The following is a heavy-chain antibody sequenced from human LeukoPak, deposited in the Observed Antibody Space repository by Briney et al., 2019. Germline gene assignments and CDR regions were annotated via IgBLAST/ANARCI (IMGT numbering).Heavy chain of an antibody. V-gene: IGHV3-30*03. J-gene: IGHJ6*03. Sequence: GRSLRLSCAASGFTFSSYGMHWVRQAPGKGLEWVAVISYDGSNKYYADSVKGRFTISRDNSKNTLYLQMNSLRAEDTAVYYCARVLKQLWLTYYMDVWGKGTTVTVSS. CDR3: ARVLKQLWLTYYMDV. D-gene: IGHD5-18*01. CDR2: ISYDGSNK. CDR1: GFTFSSYG.